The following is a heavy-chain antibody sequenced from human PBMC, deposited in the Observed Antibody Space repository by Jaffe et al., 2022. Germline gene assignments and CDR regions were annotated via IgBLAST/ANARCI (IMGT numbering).Heavy chain of an antibody. CDR3: AKVIAAAGTTDAFDI. V-gene: IGHV3-9*01. D-gene: IGHD6-13*01. J-gene: IGHJ3*02. Sequence: EVQLVESGGGLVQPGRSLRLSCAASGFTFDDYAMHWVRQAPGKGLEWVSGISWNSGSIGYADSVKGRFTISRDNAKNSLYLQMNSLRAEDTALYYCAKVIAAAGTTDAFDIWGQGTMVTVSS. CDR2: ISWNSGSI. CDR1: GFTFDDYA.